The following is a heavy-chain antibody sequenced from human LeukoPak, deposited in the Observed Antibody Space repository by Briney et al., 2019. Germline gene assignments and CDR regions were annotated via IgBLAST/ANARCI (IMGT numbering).Heavy chain of an antibody. J-gene: IGHJ4*02. CDR3: ATLKDKWLQSPGTDY. Sequence: PGTSLRLSCAASEFTFSSYDMHWVRQAPGRGLEWVAVISYDGGNKYYADSVKGRFTISRDNSKNTVFLQMNSLRAEDTAIYYCATLKDKWLQSPGTDYWGQGTLVTVSS. V-gene: IGHV3-30-3*01. D-gene: IGHD5-24*01. CDR2: ISYDGGNK. CDR1: EFTFSSYD.